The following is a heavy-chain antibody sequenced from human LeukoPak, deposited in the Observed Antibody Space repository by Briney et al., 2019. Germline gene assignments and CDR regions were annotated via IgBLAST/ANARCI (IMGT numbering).Heavy chain of an antibody. V-gene: IGHV3-7*01. CDR1: GFSFSSYW. Sequence: GGSLRLSCAASGFSFSSYWMGWVRQPPGKGLEWVANIKQDGSEKYYVDSVKGRFTISRDNAQNSLYLQMNSLRAEDTAVYYCVRDLAGPPQEAFDIWGQGTVVTVSS. CDR2: IKQDGSEK. J-gene: IGHJ3*02. CDR3: VRDLAGPPQEAFDI.